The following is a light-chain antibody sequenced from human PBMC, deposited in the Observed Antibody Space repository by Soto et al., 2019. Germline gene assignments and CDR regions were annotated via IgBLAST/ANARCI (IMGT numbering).Light chain of an antibody. CDR1: ERLSSVY. CDR3: QQYGGSPRIT. J-gene: IGKJ5*01. Sequence: EIVFTQSPGTLSLSRGERATLSCRASERLSSVYLAWYQQRPGQPPRLLIYGASNRATGIPDRFSGSGSGTDFTLIINRLEPEDVAIYYCQQYGGSPRITFGQGTRLE. CDR2: GAS. V-gene: IGKV3-20*01.